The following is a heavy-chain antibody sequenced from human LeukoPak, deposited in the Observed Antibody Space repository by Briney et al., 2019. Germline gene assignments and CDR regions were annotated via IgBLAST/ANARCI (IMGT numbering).Heavy chain of an antibody. Sequence: GGSLRLSCAASGFTFSLYWMNWVRRAPGKGLEWVANIKQDGGEKNYVDSVKGRFTISRDNAKNSLYLQMNNLRVEDTAMYYCAGGTGFIIKDWGQGTLVTVTS. CDR1: GFTFSLYW. CDR2: IKQDGGEK. D-gene: IGHD3-9*01. CDR3: AGGTGFIIKD. V-gene: IGHV3-7*03. J-gene: IGHJ4*02.